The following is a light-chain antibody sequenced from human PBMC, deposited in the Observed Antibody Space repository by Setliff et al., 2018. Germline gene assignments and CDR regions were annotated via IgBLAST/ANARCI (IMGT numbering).Light chain of an antibody. CDR1: SSDVGSYDL. CDR2: DVT. V-gene: IGLV2-14*02. Sequence: QSALTQPASVSGSPGQAITISCTGTSSDVGSYDLVSWYQQYPGKAPKLMVYDVTKRPSGVSNRFSGSKSGNTASLTISGLQAEDEADYYCSIHRSRGYVFGTGTKVTVL. CDR3: SIHRSRGYV. J-gene: IGLJ1*01.